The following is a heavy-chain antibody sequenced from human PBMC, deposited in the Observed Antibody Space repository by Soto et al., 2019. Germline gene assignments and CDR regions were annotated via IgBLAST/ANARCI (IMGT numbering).Heavy chain of an antibody. CDR2: VYFSGST. D-gene: IGHD5-18*01. CDR3: ARIPVETDMIYWHDP. V-gene: IGHV4-61*08. Sequence: SETLSLTCSVSGDSVSSGDYYWSWIRQPPGKGLEWIGHVYFSGSTNYIPSLKSRLTMSVDTARNQFSLKLNSVTAADTAVYYCARIPVETDMIYWHDPWGQGTQDNVSS. CDR1: GDSVSSGDYY. J-gene: IGHJ5*02.